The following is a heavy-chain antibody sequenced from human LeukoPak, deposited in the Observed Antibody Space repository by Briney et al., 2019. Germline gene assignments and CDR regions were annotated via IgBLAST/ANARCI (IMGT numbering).Heavy chain of an antibody. D-gene: IGHD3-10*01. Sequence: GESLKISCKGSGYSFTNYWIGWVRQMPGKGLEWMGIIYPGDSDTRYSPSFQGQVTISADKSISTAYLQWSSLKASDTAMYYCARRYYGSGSYLSLWGQGTLVTVSS. CDR2: IYPGDSDT. CDR3: ARRYYGSGSYLSL. J-gene: IGHJ4*02. V-gene: IGHV5-51*01. CDR1: GYSFTNYW.